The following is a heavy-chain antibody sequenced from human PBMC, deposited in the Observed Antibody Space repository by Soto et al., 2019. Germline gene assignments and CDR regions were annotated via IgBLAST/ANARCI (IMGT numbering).Heavy chain of an antibody. V-gene: IGHV4-59*01. CDR1: GGSISSYY. D-gene: IGHD1-26*01. CDR3: ERERICGIHY. J-gene: IGHJ4*02. CDR2: IYYSGST. Sequence: SETLSLTCPVSGGSISSYYWSWIRQPPGKGLEWIGYIYYSGSTNYNPSLKSRVTISVDTSKNQFSLKLSSVAGVVSAVYYCERERICGIHYWGQGTLVNVPP.